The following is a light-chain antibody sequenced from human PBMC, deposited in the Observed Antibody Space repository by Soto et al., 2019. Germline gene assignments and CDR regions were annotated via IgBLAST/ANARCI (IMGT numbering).Light chain of an antibody. CDR1: QSIDTY. CDR2: AAS. V-gene: IGKV1-39*01. J-gene: IGKJ1*01. CDR3: QQTYSTPRT. Sequence: DIQMTQSPSSLSASVGDRVTITCRASQSIDTYLNWYQQKPGKAPELLIYAASSLQSGVPSRFSGSGSGTDFSLTIGSLQPEDFATYYCQQTYSTPRTFGQGTKVEIK.